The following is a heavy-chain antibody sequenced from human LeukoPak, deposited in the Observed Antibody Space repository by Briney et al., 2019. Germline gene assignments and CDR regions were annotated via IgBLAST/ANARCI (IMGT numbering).Heavy chain of an antibody. CDR2: IYTSGTT. D-gene: IGHD3-16*01. V-gene: IGHV4-4*07. CDR3: ARANDATAFDY. CDR1: GGSISTYY. Sequence: PSETLSLTCTVSGGSISTYYWSWIRQPAEKGLEWIGHIYTSGTTHYNPSLKSRVTMSVDTSRNQFSLKLSSVTAADTAVYYCARANDATAFDYWGQGTLVTVSS. J-gene: IGHJ4*02.